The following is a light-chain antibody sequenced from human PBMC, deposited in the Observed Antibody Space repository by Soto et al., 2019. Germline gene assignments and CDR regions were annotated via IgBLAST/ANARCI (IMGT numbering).Light chain of an antibody. CDR1: SRDVGANIF. Sequence: QSVLTQPASVSGSPGQSITISCTGTSRDVGANIFVSWYQQHPGKVPKLMIYTVSSRPSGVSQRFSGSKSGNTASLTISGLQAEDEADYYCSSFTTDSTYVFGTRTKVTVL. J-gene: IGLJ1*01. CDR3: SSFTTDSTYV. V-gene: IGLV2-14*01. CDR2: TVS.